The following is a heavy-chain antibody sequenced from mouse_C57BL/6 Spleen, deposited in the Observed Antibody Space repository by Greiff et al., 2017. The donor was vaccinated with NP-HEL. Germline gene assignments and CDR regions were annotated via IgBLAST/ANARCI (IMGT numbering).Heavy chain of an antibody. CDR2: IHPNSGST. D-gene: IGHD2-3*01. CDR3: ARVYDGYYVGGFDY. Sequence: QVQLQQPGAELVKPGASVKLSCKASGYTFTSYWMHWVKQRPGQGLEWIGMIHPNSGSTNYNEKFKSKATLTVDKSSSTAYMQLSSLTSEDSAVYYCARVYDGYYVGGFDYWGQGTTLTVSS. V-gene: IGHV1-64*01. CDR1: GYTFTSYW. J-gene: IGHJ2*01.